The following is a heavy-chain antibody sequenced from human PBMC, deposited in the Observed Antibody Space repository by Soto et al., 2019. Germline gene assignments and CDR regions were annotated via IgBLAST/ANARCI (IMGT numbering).Heavy chain of an antibody. CDR3: ARWGSSSWYVDYSYGMEV. CDR1: GYTFTGYY. CDR2: INPNSGGT. Sequence: ASVKVSCKASGYTFTGYYMHWVRQAPGQGLEWMGWINPNSGGTNYAQKFQGRVTMTRDTSISTAYMELSRLRSDDTAVYYCARWGSSSWYVDYSYGMEVWGQGTTVIVSS. V-gene: IGHV1-2*02. J-gene: IGHJ6*01. D-gene: IGHD6-13*01.